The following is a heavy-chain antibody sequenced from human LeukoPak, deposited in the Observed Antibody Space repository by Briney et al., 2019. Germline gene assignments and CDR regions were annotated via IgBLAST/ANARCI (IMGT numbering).Heavy chain of an antibody. V-gene: IGHV4-59*01. CDR3: ARGGSIVGATPHDAFDI. J-gene: IGHJ3*02. D-gene: IGHD1-26*01. CDR2: IYYSGST. Sequence: ETLSLTCTVSAAPITSYYWSWIRQPPGKGLEWIGYIYYSGSTNYNPSLKSRVAISVDTSKNQVSLGLSSVTAADTAVYYCARGGSIVGATPHDAFDIWGQGTVVTVS. CDR1: AAPITSYY.